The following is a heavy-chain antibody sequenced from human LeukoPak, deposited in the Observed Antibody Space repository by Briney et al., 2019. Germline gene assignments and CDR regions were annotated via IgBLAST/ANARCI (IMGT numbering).Heavy chain of an antibody. Sequence: GASVKVSCKASGYTFTGYYMHWVRQAPGQGLEWMGRINPNSGGTNYAQKFQGRGTMTRDTSISTAYMELSRLRSDDTAVYYCARSIAAAGTYWFDPWGQGTLVTVSS. CDR2: INPNSGGT. CDR3: ARSIAAAGTYWFDP. V-gene: IGHV1-2*06. D-gene: IGHD6-13*01. CDR1: GYTFTGYY. J-gene: IGHJ5*02.